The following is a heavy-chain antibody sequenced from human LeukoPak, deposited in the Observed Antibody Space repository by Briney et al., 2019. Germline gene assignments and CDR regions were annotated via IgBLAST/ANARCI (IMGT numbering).Heavy chain of an antibody. J-gene: IGHJ4*02. V-gene: IGHV3-21*01. CDR1: GFTFSSYS. CDR2: ISGSSSYI. Sequence: GGSLRLSCAASGFTFSSYSMNWVRQAPGKGLEWVSSISGSSSYIYYVDSVKGRFTISRDNAKNSLYLQMNSLRAEDTAVYYCARGTLKELDYWGQGTLVTVSS. CDR3: ARGTLKELDY.